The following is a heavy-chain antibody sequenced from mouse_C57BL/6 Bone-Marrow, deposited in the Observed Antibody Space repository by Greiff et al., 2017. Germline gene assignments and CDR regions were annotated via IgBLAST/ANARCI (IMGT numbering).Heavy chain of an antibody. CDR2: INPSSGYT. CDR1: GYTFTSYW. V-gene: IGHV1-7*01. Sequence: VQLQQSGAELAKPGASVKLSCKASGYTFTSYWMHWVKQRPGQGLEWIGYINPSSGYTNYNQKFKGKSTLTVDKSSSTAYMQLSSLTSEDSAVYYCAREAYYVAMDYWGQGTSVTVSS. J-gene: IGHJ4*01. D-gene: IGHD1-1*01. CDR3: AREAYYVAMDY.